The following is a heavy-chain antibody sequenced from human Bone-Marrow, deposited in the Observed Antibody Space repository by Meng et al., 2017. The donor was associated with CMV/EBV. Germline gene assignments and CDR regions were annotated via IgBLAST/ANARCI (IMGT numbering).Heavy chain of an antibody. Sequence: ESLKISCAASGFTFSSYSMNWVRQAPGKGLEWVSSISSSSSYIYYADSVKGRFTISRDNAKNSLYLQMNSLRAEDTAVYYCARAVGGCSSTSCYTPYFQHWGQGTLVTVSS. J-gene: IGHJ1*01. CDR3: ARAVGGCSSTSCYTPYFQH. D-gene: IGHD2-2*02. CDR2: ISSSSSYI. V-gene: IGHV3-21*01. CDR1: GFTFSSYS.